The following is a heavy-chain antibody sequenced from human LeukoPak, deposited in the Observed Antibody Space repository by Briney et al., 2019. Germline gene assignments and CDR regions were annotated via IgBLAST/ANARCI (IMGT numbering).Heavy chain of an antibody. CDR1: GGSISSYY. D-gene: IGHD3-3*01. V-gene: IGHV4-59*08. CDR3: TTENYDFWSGRYNWFDP. CDR2: IYYSGST. Sequence: SETLSLTCTVSGGSISSYYWSWIRQPPGKGLEWIGYIYYSGSTNYNPSLKSRVTISVDTSKNQFSLKLSSVTAADTAVYYCTTENYDFWSGRYNWFDPWGQGTLVTVSS. J-gene: IGHJ5*02.